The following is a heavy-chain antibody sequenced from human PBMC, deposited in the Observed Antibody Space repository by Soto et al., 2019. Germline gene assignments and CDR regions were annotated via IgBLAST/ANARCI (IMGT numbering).Heavy chain of an antibody. CDR1: GFTFGDYA. CDR2: IRSNAYGGTT. D-gene: IGHD2-15*01. V-gene: IGHV3-49*03. J-gene: IGHJ3*02. CDR3: TRVLIEDIVVVVAAKRGAFDI. Sequence: GGSLRLSCTASGFTFGDYAMSWFRQAPGKGLEWVGFIRSNAYGGTTEYAASVKGRFTISRDDSKSIAYLQMNSLKTEDTAVYYCTRVLIEDIVVVVAAKRGAFDIWGQGTMVTVSS.